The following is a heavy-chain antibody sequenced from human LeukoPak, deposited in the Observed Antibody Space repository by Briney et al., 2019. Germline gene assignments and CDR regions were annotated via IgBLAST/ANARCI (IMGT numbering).Heavy chain of an antibody. Sequence: ASVTVSFKASGYTFTSYGIRWVRQAPGQGLEWMGWISAYNGNTNYAQKLQGRVTMTTDTSTSTAYMELRSLRSDDTAVYYCARTSGYLDWFDPWGQGTLVTVSS. CDR1: GYTFTSYG. D-gene: IGHD5-12*01. J-gene: IGHJ5*02. V-gene: IGHV1-18*01. CDR2: ISAYNGNT. CDR3: ARTSGYLDWFDP.